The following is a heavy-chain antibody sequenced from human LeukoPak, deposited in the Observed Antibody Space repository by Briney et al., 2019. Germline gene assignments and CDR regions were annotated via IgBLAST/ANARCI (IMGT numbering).Heavy chain of an antibody. CDR2: IIPIFGTA. J-gene: IGHJ4*02. V-gene: IGHV1-69*13. D-gene: IGHD5-12*01. CDR1: GGTFSSYA. CDR3: ARGGYSGYDLWALSYSFDY. Sequence: SVKVSCEASGGTFSSYAISWVRQAPGQGLEWMGGIIPIFGTANYAQKFQGRVTITADESTSTAYMELSSLRSEDTAVYYCARGGYSGYDLWALSYSFDYWGQGTLVTVSS.